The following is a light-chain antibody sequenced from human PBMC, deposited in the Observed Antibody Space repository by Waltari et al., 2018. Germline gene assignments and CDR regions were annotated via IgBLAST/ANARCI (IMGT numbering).Light chain of an antibody. Sequence: QSTLTQPASVSGPPGQSITISSPGTSSDVGGHNYVPWYQQHPGKAPNLVIYDVSSRPSGVSNRFSGSKSGNTASLTIYGLQAEDEADYYCSSYTSSSTRVFGTGTRVTVL. CDR1: SSDVGGHNY. CDR2: DVS. J-gene: IGLJ1*01. CDR3: SSYTSSSTRV. V-gene: IGLV2-14*03.